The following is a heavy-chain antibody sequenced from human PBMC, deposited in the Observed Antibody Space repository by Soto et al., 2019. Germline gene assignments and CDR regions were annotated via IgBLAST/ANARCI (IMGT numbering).Heavy chain of an antibody. Sequence: PGESLKISCKGSGYSFTSYWISWVRQMPGKGLEWMGRIDPSDSYTNYSPSFQGHVTISADKSISTAYLQWSSLKASDTAMYYCARYNPADIVAKIYSDLLYYFDYWSQGTLVTVSS. CDR2: IDPSDSYT. V-gene: IGHV5-10-1*01. J-gene: IGHJ4*02. CDR3: ARYNPADIVAKIYSDLLYYFDY. CDR1: GYSFTSYW. D-gene: IGHD5-12*01.